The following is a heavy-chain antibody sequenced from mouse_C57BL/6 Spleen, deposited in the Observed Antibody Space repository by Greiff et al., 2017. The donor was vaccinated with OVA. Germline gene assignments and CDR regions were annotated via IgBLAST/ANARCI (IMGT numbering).Heavy chain of an antibody. D-gene: IGHD3-2*02. V-gene: IGHV1-50*01. CDR2: IDPSDSYT. CDR3: ARGAQATGFAD. J-gene: IGHJ3*01. Sequence: QVQLQQPGAELVKPGASVKLSCKASGYTFTSYWMQWVKQRPGQGLEWIGEIDPSDSYTNYNQKFKGKATLTVDTSSSTAYMQLSSLTSEDSAVYYCARGAQATGFADWGQGTLVTVSA. CDR1: GYTFTSYW.